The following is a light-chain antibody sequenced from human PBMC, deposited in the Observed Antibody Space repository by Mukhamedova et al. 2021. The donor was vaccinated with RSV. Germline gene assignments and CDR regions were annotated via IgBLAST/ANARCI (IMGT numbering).Light chain of an antibody. CDR2: AAS. CDR3: QQGYSTPYT. Sequence: WYQRRVLGKAPKLLIYAASSLQSGVPSRFSGSGSGTDFTLNIISLQPDDFATYYCQQGYSTPYTFGQGTLLEI. V-gene: IGKV1-39*01. J-gene: IGKJ5*01.